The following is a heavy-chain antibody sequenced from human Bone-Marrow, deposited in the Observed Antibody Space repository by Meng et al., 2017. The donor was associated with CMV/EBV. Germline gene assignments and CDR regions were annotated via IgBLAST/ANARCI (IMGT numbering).Heavy chain of an antibody. J-gene: IGHJ4*02. Sequence: SVKVSCKASGGTFSSYAISWVRQAPGQGLEWMGGIIPIFGTANYAQKFQGRVTITTDESTSTAYMELSSLRSEDTAVYYCARVETSIAEAGTGGVYWGQGTLVTVSS. CDR3: ARVETSIAEAGTGGVY. CDR2: IIPIFGTA. CDR1: GGTFSSYA. V-gene: IGHV1-69*05. D-gene: IGHD6-19*01.